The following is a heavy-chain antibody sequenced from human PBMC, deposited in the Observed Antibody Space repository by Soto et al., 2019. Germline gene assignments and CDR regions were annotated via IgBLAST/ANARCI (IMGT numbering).Heavy chain of an antibody. D-gene: IGHD2-15*01. Sequence: GGSLRLSCAASGFTVSSNYMSWVRQAPGKGLEWVSVIYSGGSTYYADSVKGRFTISRDNSENTLYLQMNSLRAEDTAVYYCARTCSGGTCSFYYWGQGTLVTVSS. CDR1: GFTVSSNY. V-gene: IGHV3-66*01. CDR3: ARTCSGGTCSFYY. CDR2: IYSGGST. J-gene: IGHJ4*02.